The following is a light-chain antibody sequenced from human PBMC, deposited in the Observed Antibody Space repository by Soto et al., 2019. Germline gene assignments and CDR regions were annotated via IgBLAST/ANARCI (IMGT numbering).Light chain of an antibody. V-gene: IGLV2-14*01. CDR3: SSYTTSATLV. CDR2: EVR. J-gene: IGLJ3*02. CDR1: SSDVGRYNY. Sequence: QSALTQPASVSGSPGQSITISCTGTSSDVGRYNYVSWYQQHPGKAPKLMIYEVRNRPSGVSSRFSGSKSGNTASLTISGLQSEDEADYYCSSYTTSATLVFGGGTKLTVL.